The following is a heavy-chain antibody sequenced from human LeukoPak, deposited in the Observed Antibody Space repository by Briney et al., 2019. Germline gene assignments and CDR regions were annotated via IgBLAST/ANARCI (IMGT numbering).Heavy chain of an antibody. CDR3: AREETGYLPVHFYY. CDR2: INPNSGGT. D-gene: IGHD3-9*01. V-gene: IGHV1-2*02. J-gene: IGHJ4*02. CDR1: GYTFTGYY. Sequence: GASVKVCSPASGYTFTGYYMHWVRQAPGQGLEWMGWINPNSGGTNYAQKFQGRVTMTRDTSISTAYMELSRLRSDDTAVYYCAREETGYLPVHFYYWGQGTLVTVSS.